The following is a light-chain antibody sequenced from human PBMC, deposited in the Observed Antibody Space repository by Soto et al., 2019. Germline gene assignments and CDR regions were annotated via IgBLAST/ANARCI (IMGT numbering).Light chain of an antibody. CDR1: QRVSSYY. V-gene: IGKV3-20*01. CDR3: QQYGNSPRT. J-gene: IGKJ1*01. Sequence: CRATQRVSSYYLAWYQQKPGQAPRLLIYDASTRATGIPARFSGSGSGTDFTLASSRLNPDDFALYYWQQYGNSPRTIGQGTKVDIK. CDR2: DAS.